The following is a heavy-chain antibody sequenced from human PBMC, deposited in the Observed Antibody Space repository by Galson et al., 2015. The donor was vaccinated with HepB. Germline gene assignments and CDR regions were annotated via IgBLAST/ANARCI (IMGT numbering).Heavy chain of an antibody. Sequence: SVKVSCKASGYTFTSYGINWVRQATGQGLEWMGWMNSNSGNTGYAQKFQGRVTMTRNTSISTAYMELSSLRSEDTAVYYCARGDSAAASMFEPQTSNWFDPWGQGTLVTVSS. CDR3: ARGDSAAASMFEPQTSNWFDP. D-gene: IGHD6-13*01. CDR1: GYTFTSYG. J-gene: IGHJ5*02. V-gene: IGHV1-8*01. CDR2: MNSNSGNT.